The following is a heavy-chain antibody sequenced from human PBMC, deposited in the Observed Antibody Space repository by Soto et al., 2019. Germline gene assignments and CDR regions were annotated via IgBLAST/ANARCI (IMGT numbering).Heavy chain of an antibody. V-gene: IGHV4-39*01. CDR3: ARHILYYYDSSGYYGWFEP. CDR1: GGSISSSSYY. J-gene: IGHJ5*02. Sequence: KPSETLSLTCTVSGGSISSSSYYWGWIRQPPGKGLEWIGSIYYSGSTYYNPSLKSRVTISVDTSKNQFSLKLSSVTAADTAVYYCARHILYYYDSSGYYGWFEPWGQGTLVNVSS. CDR2: IYYSGST. D-gene: IGHD3-22*01.